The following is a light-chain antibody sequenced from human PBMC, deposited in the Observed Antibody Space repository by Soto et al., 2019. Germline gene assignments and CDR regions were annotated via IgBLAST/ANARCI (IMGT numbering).Light chain of an antibody. CDR3: SSYGGSRNV. CDR1: SSDVGGYNY. V-gene: IGLV2-8*01. J-gene: IGLJ1*01. CDR2: EVT. Sequence: QSVLTQPPSASGSPGQSVAISCTGTSSDVGGYNYVSWYQQHPGKAPKLMIYEVTKRPSGVPDRFSGSKSRNTASLTVSGLQAEDEADYSCSSYGGSRNVFGTGTKVTVL.